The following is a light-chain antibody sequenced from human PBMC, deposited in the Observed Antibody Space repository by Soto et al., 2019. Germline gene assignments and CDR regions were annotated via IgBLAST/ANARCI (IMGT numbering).Light chain of an antibody. CDR3: CSYTSISTFV. CDR1: SSDVGANNY. CDR2: EVS. J-gene: IGLJ1*01. V-gene: IGLV2-14*01. Sequence: SALTQPASVSASPGQSITISCTGTSSDVGANNYVSWYQRHPGKAPKLMIYEVSNRPSGVSTRFSGSKSGNTASLTISGLQAEDEADYFCCSYTSISTFVFGTGTKVTV.